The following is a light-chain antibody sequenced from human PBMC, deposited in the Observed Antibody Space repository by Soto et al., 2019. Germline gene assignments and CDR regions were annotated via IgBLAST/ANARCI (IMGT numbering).Light chain of an antibody. CDR1: QSSSSY. CDR3: QQSYSIPLT. Sequence: DIQMTQSPSSLSASVGDRVTITCRASQSSSSYLNWYPQKPGKAPKLVIYAASSLQSGVPSRFSGSGSGTDFTLTISSLQPEDFATYYCQQSYSIPLTFGGGSKVDIK. CDR2: AAS. V-gene: IGKV1-39*01. J-gene: IGKJ4*01.